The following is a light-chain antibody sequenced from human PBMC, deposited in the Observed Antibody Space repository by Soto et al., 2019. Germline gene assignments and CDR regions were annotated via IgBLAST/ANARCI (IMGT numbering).Light chain of an antibody. J-gene: IGKJ1*01. V-gene: IGKV3-15*01. CDR2: GAS. CDR1: QSVSSN. CDR3: QQYNNWPQT. Sequence: DIVMTHSPATLSVSPGERATLSCRASQSVSSNLAWYQQKPGQAPRLLIYGASTRATGIPARFSGSGSGTEFTLTISSLQSEDSAVYYCQQYNNWPQTFGQGTKVDIK.